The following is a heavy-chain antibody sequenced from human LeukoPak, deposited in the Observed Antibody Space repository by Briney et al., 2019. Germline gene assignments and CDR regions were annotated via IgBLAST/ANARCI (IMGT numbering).Heavy chain of an antibody. CDR2: INHSGST. CDR3: ARGLGYCSSTSCLYFDY. CDR1: GGSFSGYY. V-gene: IGHV4-34*01. Sequence: PSETLSLTCAVYGGSFSGYYWSWIRQPPGKGLEWIGEINHSGSTNYNPSLKSRVTISVDTSKNQFSLKLSSVTAADTAVYYCARGLGYCSSTSCLYFDYWGQGTLVTVTS. J-gene: IGHJ4*02. D-gene: IGHD2-2*01.